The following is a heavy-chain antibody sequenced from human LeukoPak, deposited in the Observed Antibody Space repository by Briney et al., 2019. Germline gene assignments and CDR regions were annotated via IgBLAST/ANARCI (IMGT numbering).Heavy chain of an antibody. CDR1: GYSFTSYW. CDR3: AASGYSYGYNPGGYFDY. CDR2: IYPGDSDT. V-gene: IGHV5-51*01. Sequence: GESLKISCKGSGYSFTSYWIGWVRQMPGKGLEWMGIIYPGDSDTRYSPSFQGQVTISADKSISTAYLQWSSLKASDTAMYYCAASGYSYGYNPGGYFDYWGQGTLVTVPS. D-gene: IGHD5-18*01. J-gene: IGHJ4*02.